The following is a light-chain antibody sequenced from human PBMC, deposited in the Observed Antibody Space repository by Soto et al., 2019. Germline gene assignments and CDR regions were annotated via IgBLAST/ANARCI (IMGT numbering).Light chain of an antibody. CDR1: QSLLYNNTYNY. J-gene: IGKJ5*01. CDR3: MQALQSLT. V-gene: IGKV2-28*01. Sequence: DVVMTQTPLSLSVTPGQPASIFCKSSQSLLYNNTYNYLDWYVQKPGQSPQLLIYFGSNRAPGVPDRFSGSGSGTDFTLKVNRVEAEDVGTYYCMQALQSLTFGQGTRLEIK. CDR2: FGS.